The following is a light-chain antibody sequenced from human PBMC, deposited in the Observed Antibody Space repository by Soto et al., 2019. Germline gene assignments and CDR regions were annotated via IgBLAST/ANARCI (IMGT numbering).Light chain of an antibody. CDR2: GAS. Sequence: EIVLTQSPGTLSLSPGERATLSCRASQSVSSNYLVWYQQKPGQAPRPLIYGASTRATGIPDMFSGSGSGTDFTLTISRLEPEDFAVYYCQQYAGSSYTFGQGTKLEIK. V-gene: IGKV3-20*01. CDR1: QSVSSNY. J-gene: IGKJ2*01. CDR3: QQYAGSSYT.